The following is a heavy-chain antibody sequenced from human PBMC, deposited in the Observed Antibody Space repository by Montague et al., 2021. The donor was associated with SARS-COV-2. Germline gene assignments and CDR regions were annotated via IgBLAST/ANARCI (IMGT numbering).Heavy chain of an antibody. D-gene: IGHD3-16*01. CDR3: ARMDLYFTFGGVYWACDA. CDR2: IDWNDDK. Sequence: PALVKPTQTLTLTCTFSGFSLITSGMCVTWIRQPPGKALEWLALIDWNDDKYYSTSLKTRLTISKDTSKNQVVLTMTNMDPVETATYYCARMDLYFTFGGVYWACDAWGQGTTVTVSA. J-gene: IGHJ3*01. V-gene: IGHV2-70*01. CDR1: GFSLITSGMC.